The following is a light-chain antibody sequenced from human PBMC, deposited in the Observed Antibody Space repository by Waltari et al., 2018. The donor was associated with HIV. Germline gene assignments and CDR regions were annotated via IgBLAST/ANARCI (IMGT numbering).Light chain of an antibody. CDR3: ATWDDSLNGVL. Sequence: SVLTQPPSASGTPGQKVTISCSGSSSNIGSNYVFWYQQLPGAAPKLLIDRDTQRPSGVPDRFSGSKSGTSASLAISGLRSEDEAVYSCATWDDSLNGVLFGGGTNLNVL. V-gene: IGLV1-47*01. CDR1: SSNIGSNY. CDR2: RDT. J-gene: IGLJ2*01.